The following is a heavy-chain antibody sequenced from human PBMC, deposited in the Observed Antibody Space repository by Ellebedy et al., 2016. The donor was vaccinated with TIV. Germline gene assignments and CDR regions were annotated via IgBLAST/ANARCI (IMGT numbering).Heavy chain of an antibody. CDR3: VRALKYCGGDCTYKFDF. J-gene: IGHJ4*02. CDR2: IFPNDKE. V-gene: IGHV2-26*01. CDR1: GFSLTNIIMG. Sequence: SGPTLVKLTETLTLTCTVSGFSLTNIIMGVSWFRQPPGKALEWLAHIFPNDKESYIKSLEARLSISKDTDKSQVVLTVANMDPLDTATYYCVRALKYCGGDCTYKFDFWGQGALVTVSS. D-gene: IGHD2-21*02.